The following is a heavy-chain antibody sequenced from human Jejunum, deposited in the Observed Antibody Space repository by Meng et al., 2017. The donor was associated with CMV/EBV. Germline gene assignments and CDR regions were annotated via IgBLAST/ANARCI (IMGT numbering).Heavy chain of an antibody. V-gene: IGHV1-18*01. CDR3: AREPARPLAGGGYDY. Sequence: YHFSCYETRWVRRAPGQGLELMGWISIYNGNTNYAQTFQGRVTMTTDTSKTTAYLGPTNQRSDDTAVYYCAREPARPLAGGGYDYWGQGALVTVSS. CDR1: YHFSCYE. D-gene: IGHD3-16*01. CDR2: ISIYNGNT. J-gene: IGHJ4*02.